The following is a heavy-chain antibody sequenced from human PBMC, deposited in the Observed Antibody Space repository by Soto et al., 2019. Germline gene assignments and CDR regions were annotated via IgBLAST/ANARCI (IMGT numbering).Heavy chain of an antibody. Sequence: QVQLVESGGGVVQPGRSLRLSCAASGFTFSSYGMHWVRQAPGKGLEWVAVISYDGSNKYYADSVKGRFTSSRDNSKNTLYLRMNSLRAEDTAVYYCAKDRGIAAAGDYWGQGTLVTVSS. V-gene: IGHV3-30*18. J-gene: IGHJ4*02. CDR3: AKDRGIAAAGDY. CDR1: GFTFSSYG. D-gene: IGHD6-13*01. CDR2: ISYDGSNK.